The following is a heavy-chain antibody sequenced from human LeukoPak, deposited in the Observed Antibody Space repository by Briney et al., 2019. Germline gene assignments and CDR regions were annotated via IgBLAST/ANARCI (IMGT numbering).Heavy chain of an antibody. CDR3: TTGPSYGYEW. Sequence: GGSLRLSCAASGMTFSDHWMHWVRQVPGKGLVWVSLIKTDGQTTIYADSVKGRFTISRDNGKSTLYLQMNSLRAEDTAIYYCTTGPSYGYEWWGQGTVVTVSS. CDR1: GMTFSDHW. D-gene: IGHD3-16*01. CDR2: IKTDGQTT. J-gene: IGHJ1*01. V-gene: IGHV3-74*01.